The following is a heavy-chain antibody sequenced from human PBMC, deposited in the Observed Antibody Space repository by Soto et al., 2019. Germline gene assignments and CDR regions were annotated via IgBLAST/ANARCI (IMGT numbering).Heavy chain of an antibody. V-gene: IGHV4-34*01. CDR1: GGSFSDYY. CDR2: ISHSGST. D-gene: IGHD2-8*01. CDR3: ARGLQRRFGVYKGLGYHGMDV. Sequence: QVQLQQWGAGLLKPSETLSLTCAVNGGSFSDYYWSWVRPPPVKGLEWIGEISHSGSTSYNPSLKSRVTISIDTSKNQFSLKLSSVCAADTAMYYCARGLQRRFGVYKGLGYHGMDVWGQGTKVTVSS. J-gene: IGHJ6*02.